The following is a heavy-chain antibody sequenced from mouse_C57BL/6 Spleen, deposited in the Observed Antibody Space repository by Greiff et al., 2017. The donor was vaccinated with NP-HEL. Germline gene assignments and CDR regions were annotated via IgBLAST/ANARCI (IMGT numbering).Heavy chain of an antibody. Sequence: VQLQQSGPVLVKPGASVKMSCKASGYTFTDYYMNWVKQSHGKSLEWIGVINPYNGGTSYNQKFKGKATLTVDKSSSTAYMELNSLTSEDSAVYYCARQLRLQGYAMDYWGQGTSVTVSS. V-gene: IGHV1-19*01. CDR2: INPYNGGT. D-gene: IGHD3-2*02. CDR3: ARQLRLQGYAMDY. J-gene: IGHJ4*01. CDR1: GYTFTDYY.